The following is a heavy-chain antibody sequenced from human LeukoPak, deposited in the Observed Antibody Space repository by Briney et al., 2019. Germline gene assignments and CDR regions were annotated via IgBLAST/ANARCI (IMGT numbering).Heavy chain of an antibody. Sequence: PGGSLRLSCAASGFTVSSNYMSWVRQAPGKGLEWVSVIYSCGSAYYADSVKGRFTISRDNSKNTLYLQMNSLRAEDTAVYYCAKDPEWELLFLWDYWGQGTLVTVSS. V-gene: IGHV3-53*01. CDR1: GFTVSSNY. CDR3: AKDPEWELLFLWDY. CDR2: IYSCGSA. D-gene: IGHD1-26*01. J-gene: IGHJ4*02.